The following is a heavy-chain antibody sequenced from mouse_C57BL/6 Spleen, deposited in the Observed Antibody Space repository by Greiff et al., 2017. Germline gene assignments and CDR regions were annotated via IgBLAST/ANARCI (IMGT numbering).Heavy chain of an antibody. CDR2: IDPSDSYT. Sequence: QVQLQQPGAELVRPGTSVKLSCKASGYTFTSYWMHWVKQRPGQGLEWIGVIDPSDSYTNYNQKFKGKATLTVDTSSSTAYMQLSSLTSEDSAVYYCARYGYEDCDYWGQGTTLTVSS. CDR3: ARYGYEDCDY. V-gene: IGHV1-59*01. CDR1: GYTFTSYW. D-gene: IGHD2-2*01. J-gene: IGHJ2*01.